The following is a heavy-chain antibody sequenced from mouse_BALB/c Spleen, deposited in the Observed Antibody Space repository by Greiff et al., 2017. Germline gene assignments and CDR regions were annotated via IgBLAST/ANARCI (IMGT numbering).Heavy chain of an antibody. CDR2: ISSGSSTI. CDR1: GFTFSSFG. V-gene: IGHV5-17*02. D-gene: IGHD1-1*01. CDR3: ATLGSSFYAMDY. Sequence: EVKLMESGGGLVQPGGSRKLSCAASGFTFSSFGMHWVRQAPEKGLEWVAYISSGSSTIYYADTVKGRFTISRDNPKNTLFLQMTSLRSEDTAMYYCATLGSSFYAMDYWGQGTSVTVSS. J-gene: IGHJ4*01.